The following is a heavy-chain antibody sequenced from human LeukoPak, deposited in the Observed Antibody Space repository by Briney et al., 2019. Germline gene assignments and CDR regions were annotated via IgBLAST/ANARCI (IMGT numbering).Heavy chain of an antibody. Sequence: GGSLRLSRAASGFTFSSYAMSWVRQAPGKGLEWVSAISGSGGSTYYADSVKGRFTISRDNSKNTLYLQMNSLRAEDTAVYYCAKDLFPGYSSPTTHDYWGQGTLVTVSS. J-gene: IGHJ4*02. V-gene: IGHV3-23*01. CDR1: GFTFSSYA. CDR2: ISGSGGST. D-gene: IGHD6-19*01. CDR3: AKDLFPGYSSPTTHDY.